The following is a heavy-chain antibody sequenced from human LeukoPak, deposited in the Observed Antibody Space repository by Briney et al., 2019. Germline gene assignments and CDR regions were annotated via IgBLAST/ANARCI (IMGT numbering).Heavy chain of an antibody. D-gene: IGHD3-22*01. CDR1: GDSISGYY. CDR3: ARLRNRYDTSGYYPFDY. V-gene: IGHV4-59*08. Sequence: PSETLSLTCNVSGDSISGYYWSWIRQPPGKGLEWIGYIYYSGGSNYSPSRKSRVTISVDTSTNQFSLKLSSVTAADTALYYCARLRNRYDTSGYYPFDYWGQGTLVTVSS. CDR2: IYYSGGS. J-gene: IGHJ4*02.